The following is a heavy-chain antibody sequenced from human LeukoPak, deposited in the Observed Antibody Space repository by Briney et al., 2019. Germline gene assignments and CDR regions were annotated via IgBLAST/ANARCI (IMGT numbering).Heavy chain of an antibody. CDR1: GFTFSSYS. V-gene: IGHV3-21*01. J-gene: IGHJ4*02. CDR3: ASAIQLGYSSSWAFDY. D-gene: IGHD6-13*01. Sequence: NPGGSLRLSCAASGFTFSSYSMNWVRQAPGKGLEWVSSISSSSSYIYYADSVKGRFTISRDNAKNSLYPQMNSLRAEDTAVYYCASAIQLGYSSSWAFDYWGQGTLVTVSS. CDR2: ISSSSSYI.